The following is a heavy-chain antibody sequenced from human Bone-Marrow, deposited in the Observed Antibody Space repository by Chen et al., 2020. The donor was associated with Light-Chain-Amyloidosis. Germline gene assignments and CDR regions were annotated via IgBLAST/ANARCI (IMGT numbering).Heavy chain of an antibody. V-gene: IGHV5-51*01. CDR2: IYPDDSDA. Sequence: EVQLEQSGPEVKKPGESLKISCKGSGYTFPNYWIGWVRQMPGKGLEWMGVIYPDDSDARYSPSFEGQVTISADKSITTAYLXWRSLKASDTAMYYCARRRDGYNFDYWGQGTLVTVSS. J-gene: IGHJ4*02. CDR1: GYTFPNYW. CDR3: ARRRDGYNFDY. D-gene: IGHD5-12*01.